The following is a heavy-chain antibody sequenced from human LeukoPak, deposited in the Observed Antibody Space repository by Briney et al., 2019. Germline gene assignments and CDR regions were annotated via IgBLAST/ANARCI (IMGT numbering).Heavy chain of an antibody. V-gene: IGHV1-3*01. D-gene: IGHD3-9*01. Sequence: ASVKVSCKASGYTFTSYAMHWVRQAPGQRLEWVGWINAGNGNTKYSQKFQGRVTITRDTSASTAYMELSSLRSEDTAVYYCARVSPYDILTGYYRYFDYWGQGTLVTVSS. CDR2: INAGNGNT. J-gene: IGHJ4*02. CDR1: GYTFTSYA. CDR3: ARVSPYDILTGYYRYFDY.